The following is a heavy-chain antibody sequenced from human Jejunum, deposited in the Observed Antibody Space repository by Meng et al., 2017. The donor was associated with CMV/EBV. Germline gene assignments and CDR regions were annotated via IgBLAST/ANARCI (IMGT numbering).Heavy chain of an antibody. Sequence: QLQLQESGPGLVKPSETVSITCTVSGGAFSGSSYSWGWIRQPPGKGLEWIGSINYRGRTYYNPSLESRLTISVDTSKTHFSLKVSSMTAADTAVYYCARGIEVPGTKLIGSFTWLPASMFESWGQGTLVTVSS. CDR2: INYRGRT. CDR3: ARGIEVPGTKLIGSFTWLPASMFES. CDR1: GGAFSGSSYS. V-gene: IGHV4-39*07. D-gene: IGHD6-19*01. J-gene: IGHJ5*01.